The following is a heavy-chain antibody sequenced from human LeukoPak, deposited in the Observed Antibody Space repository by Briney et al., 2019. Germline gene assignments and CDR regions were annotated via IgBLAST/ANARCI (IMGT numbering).Heavy chain of an antibody. J-gene: IGHJ6*02. D-gene: IGHD6-13*01. V-gene: IGHV1-8*01. Sequence: GASVNVSCKASGYTFTSYDINWVRQATGQGLEWMGWMNPNSGNTGYAQKFQGRVTITRNTSISTAYMELSSLRSEDTAVYYCARAPPRDVIAAAGTYGMDVWGQGTTVTVSS. CDR3: ARAPPRDVIAAAGTYGMDV. CDR1: GYTFTSYD. CDR2: MNPNSGNT.